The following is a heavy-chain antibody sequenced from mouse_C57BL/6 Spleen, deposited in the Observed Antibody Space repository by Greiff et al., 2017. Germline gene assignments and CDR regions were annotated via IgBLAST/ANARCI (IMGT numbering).Heavy chain of an antibody. CDR1: GYTFTDYY. CDR3: ARGYDEGDWYVDV. Sequence: EVQLQQSGPELVKPGASVKISCKASGYTFTDYYMNWVKQSHGKSLEWIGDINPNNGGTSYNQKFKGKATLTVDKSSSTAYMERRSLTSEDSAVYYCARGYDEGDWYVDVWGTGTTVTVSS. V-gene: IGHV1-26*01. D-gene: IGHD3-1*01. J-gene: IGHJ1*03. CDR2: INPNNGGT.